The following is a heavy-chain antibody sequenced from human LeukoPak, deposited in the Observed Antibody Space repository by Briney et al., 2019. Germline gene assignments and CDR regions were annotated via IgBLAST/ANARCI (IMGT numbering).Heavy chain of an antibody. D-gene: IGHD4-23*01. Sequence: SETLSLTCTVSGGSISSYYWSWIRQPPGKGLEWIGYIYYSGSTNYNSSLKSRVTISVDTSKNQFSLKLSSVTAADTAVYYCARSLMTTVVTGRYYFDYWGQGTLVTVSS. J-gene: IGHJ4*02. CDR3: ARSLMTTVVTGRYYFDY. CDR2: IYYSGST. V-gene: IGHV4-59*01. CDR1: GGSISSYY.